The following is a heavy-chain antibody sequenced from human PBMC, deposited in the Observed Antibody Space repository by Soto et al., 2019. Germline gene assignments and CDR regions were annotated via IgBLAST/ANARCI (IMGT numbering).Heavy chain of an antibody. CDR3: ARKDSCGYSNWFDP. CDR2: IYPADSDT. D-gene: IGHD3-22*01. J-gene: IGHJ5*02. V-gene: IGHV5-51*01. Sequence: PGESLKISCKTSGYTFSRYWIAWVRQTPGRGLEWMGIIYPADSDTRYSPSFQGQVTISADKSTSTSYLHWNHLKASASATYYCARKDSCGYSNWFDPWGQGTLVTVSS. CDR1: GYTFSRYW.